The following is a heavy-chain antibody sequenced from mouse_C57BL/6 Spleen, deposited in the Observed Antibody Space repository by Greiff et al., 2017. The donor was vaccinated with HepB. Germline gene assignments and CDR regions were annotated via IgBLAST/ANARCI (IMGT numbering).Heavy chain of an antibody. Sequence: QVQLKESGAELAKPGASVKLSCKASGYTFTSYWMHWVKQRPGQGLEWIGYINPSSGYTKYNQKFKDKATLTADKSSSTAYMQLSSLTYEDSAVYYCARGDYDYDDGVAYWGQGTLVTVSA. V-gene: IGHV1-7*01. CDR2: INPSSGYT. J-gene: IGHJ3*01. CDR1: GYTFTSYW. D-gene: IGHD2-4*01. CDR3: ARGDYDYDDGVAY.